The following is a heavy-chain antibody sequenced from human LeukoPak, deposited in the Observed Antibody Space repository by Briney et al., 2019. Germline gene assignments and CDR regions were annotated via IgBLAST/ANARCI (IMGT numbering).Heavy chain of an antibody. CDR2: IIPILGIA. Sequence: SVKVSCKASGGTLSSYAISWVRQAPGQGLEWMGRIIPILGIANYAQKFQGRVTITADKSTSTAYMELSSLRSEDTAVYYCASDAYYDILTGYPPPLYGMDVWGQGTTVTVSS. CDR1: GGTLSSYA. D-gene: IGHD3-9*01. CDR3: ASDAYYDILTGYPPPLYGMDV. J-gene: IGHJ6*02. V-gene: IGHV1-69*04.